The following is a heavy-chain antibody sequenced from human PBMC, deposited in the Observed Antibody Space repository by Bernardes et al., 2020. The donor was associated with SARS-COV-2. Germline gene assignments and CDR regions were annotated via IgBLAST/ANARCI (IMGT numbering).Heavy chain of an antibody. Sequence: GGSLRLSCAASGFSFSSYWMSWVRQAPGKGLEWVANIKQDGSEKYYVDSVKGRFTISRDNAKNSLYLQMNSLRAEDTAVYYCARHARRGAFDIWGQGTMVTVSS. CDR1: GFSFSSYW. V-gene: IGHV3-7*01. CDR2: IKQDGSEK. CDR3: ARHARRGAFDI. J-gene: IGHJ3*02. D-gene: IGHD5-12*01.